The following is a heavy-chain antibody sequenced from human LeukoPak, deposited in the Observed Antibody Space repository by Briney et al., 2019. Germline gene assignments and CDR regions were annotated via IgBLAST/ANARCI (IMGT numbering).Heavy chain of an antibody. V-gene: IGHV3-33*01. Sequence: GGSLRLSCAASGFTFSNLGIDWVRQAPGKGLEWVAVIWYDGSKKYYADSVKGRFTISRDNTKNTVSLQMNRLRADDTAVYYCASLGSSWAFDYWGQGTLVTVSS. CDR1: GFTFSNLG. CDR2: IWYDGSKK. J-gene: IGHJ4*02. CDR3: ASLGSSWAFDY. D-gene: IGHD2-15*01.